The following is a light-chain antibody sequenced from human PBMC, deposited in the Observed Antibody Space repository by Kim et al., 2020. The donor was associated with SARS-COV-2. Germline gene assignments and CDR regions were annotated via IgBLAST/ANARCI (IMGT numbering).Light chain of an antibody. Sequence: SASIGGRGTIPCRASQSISSWLAWYQQKPGKAPKLLIYGASSLESGVPSRFSGSGSGTEFTLTISSLQPDDFATYYCQQYNSYSYTLGQGTKLEI. CDR3: QQYNSYSYT. J-gene: IGKJ2*01. CDR1: QSISSW. CDR2: GAS. V-gene: IGKV1-5*01.